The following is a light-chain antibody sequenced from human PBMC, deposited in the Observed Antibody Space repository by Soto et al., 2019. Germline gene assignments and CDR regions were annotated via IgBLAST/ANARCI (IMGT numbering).Light chain of an antibody. CDR2: DAS. J-gene: IGKJ4*01. V-gene: IGKV3-11*01. CDR3: QQRSNWPLT. Sequence: EIVLTQSPATLSLSPGERATLSCRASQHISNYLAWYQQRPGQAPRLLIYDASNRATGIPARFSGSGSGTDFTLTINSLDPEDFAVYYCQQRSNWPLTFGGGTKVEIK. CDR1: QHISNY.